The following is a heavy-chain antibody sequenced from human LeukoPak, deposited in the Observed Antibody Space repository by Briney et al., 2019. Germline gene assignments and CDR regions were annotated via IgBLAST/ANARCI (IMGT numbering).Heavy chain of an antibody. CDR1: GYNFTSYW. Sequence: GESLKISCKGSGYNFTSYWLGWVRQMPGKGLDWMGIIYPGDSDTRYSPSFQGQVTISADRSISTAYLQWSSLKASDTAMYYCARGLCTSTNCYGDFDYWGQGTLVTVSS. CDR3: ARGLCTSTNCYGDFDY. J-gene: IGHJ4*02. D-gene: IGHD2-2*01. V-gene: IGHV5-51*01. CDR2: IYPGDSDT.